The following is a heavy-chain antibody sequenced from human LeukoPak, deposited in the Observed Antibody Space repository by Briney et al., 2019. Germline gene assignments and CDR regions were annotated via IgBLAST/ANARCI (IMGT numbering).Heavy chain of an antibody. CDR3: AGGVEMATMDY. V-gene: IGHV4-59*01. CDR2: IYYSGST. J-gene: IGHJ4*02. Sequence: PSETLSLTCTVSGGSISSYYWSWIRRPPGKGLEWIGYIYYSGSTNYNPSLKSRVTISVDTSKNQFSLKLSSVTAADTAVYYCAGGVEMATMDYWGQGTLVTVSS. D-gene: IGHD5-24*01. CDR1: GGSISSYY.